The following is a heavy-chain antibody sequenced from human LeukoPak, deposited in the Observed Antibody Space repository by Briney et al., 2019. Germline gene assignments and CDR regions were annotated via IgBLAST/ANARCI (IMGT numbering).Heavy chain of an antibody. V-gene: IGHV5-51*01. J-gene: IGHJ3*02. CDR3: ARHADIAAAASDDAFDI. CDR2: IDPVGSDT. D-gene: IGHD6-13*01. Sequence: PGESLKISCKGSGYSFTSYWIGWVRQMPGKGLEWMGIIDPVGSDTRYSPSFQGQVTISADKSISTAYLQWSSLKASDTAMYYCARHADIAAAASDDAFDIWGQGTMVTVSS. CDR1: GYSFTSYW.